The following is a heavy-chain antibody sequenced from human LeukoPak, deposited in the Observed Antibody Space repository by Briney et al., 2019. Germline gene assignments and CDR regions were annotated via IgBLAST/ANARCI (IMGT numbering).Heavy chain of an antibody. D-gene: IGHD3-3*01. J-gene: IGHJ5*02. CDR1: GGSISSGGYS. CDR3: ARGRSLFGVVIIRGWFDP. V-gene: IGHV4-30-2*01. Sequence: PSQTLSLTCAVSGGSISSGGYSWSWIRQPPGKGLEWIGEINHSGSTNYNPSLKSRVTISVDTSKNQFSLKLSSVTAADTAVYYCARGRSLFGVVIIRGWFDPWGQGTLVTVSS. CDR2: INHSGST.